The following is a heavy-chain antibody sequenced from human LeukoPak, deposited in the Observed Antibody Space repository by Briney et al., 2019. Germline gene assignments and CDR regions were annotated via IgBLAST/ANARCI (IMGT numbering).Heavy chain of an antibody. Sequence: VGAPRLSSAASRFTSSNDASSRGRHPPPGGLEWVSAISGSGGNTYYADSVKGRLTICRDNSNNPLYLQMNSLRVEDAEVYYCGKGSMLRGLVRLNFCYYMDVWG. CDR2: ISGSGGNT. CDR1: RFTSSNDA. V-gene: IGHV3-23*01. J-gene: IGHJ6*03. D-gene: IGHD3-10*01. CDR3: GKGSMLRGLVRLNFCYYMDV.